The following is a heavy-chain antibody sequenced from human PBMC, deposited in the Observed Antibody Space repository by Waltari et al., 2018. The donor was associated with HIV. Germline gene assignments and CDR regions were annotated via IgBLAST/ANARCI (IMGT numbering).Heavy chain of an antibody. CDR2: IWYDGSNK. D-gene: IGHD1-26*01. Sequence: QVQLVESGGGVVQPGRSLRLSCAASGFTFSSFGMHWVRQAPGKGLEWVAVIWYDGSNKYYADSVKGRFTISRDNSKNTLYLQMNSLRAEDTAVYYCARVLMGTTSLDYWGQGTLVTVSS. V-gene: IGHV3-33*01. CDR3: ARVLMGTTSLDY. CDR1: GFTFSSFG. J-gene: IGHJ4*02.